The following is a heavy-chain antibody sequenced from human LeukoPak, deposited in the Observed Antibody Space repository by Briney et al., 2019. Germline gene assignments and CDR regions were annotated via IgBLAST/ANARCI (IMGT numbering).Heavy chain of an antibody. V-gene: IGHV4-61*01. CDR2: IYYSGST. CDR1: GGSVSSGSYY. D-gene: IGHD5-12*01. Sequence: SETLSFTCTVSGGSVSSGSYYWSWIRQPPGKGLEWIGYIYYSGSTNYNPSLKSRVTISVDTSRNQFSLKLSSVTAADTAVYYCASQNSGCAYYFDYWGQGTLVTVSS. J-gene: IGHJ4*02. CDR3: ASQNSGCAYYFDY.